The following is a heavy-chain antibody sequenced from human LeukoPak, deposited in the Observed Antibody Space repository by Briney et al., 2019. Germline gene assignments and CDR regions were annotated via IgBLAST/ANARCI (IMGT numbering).Heavy chain of an antibody. Sequence: VGSPRLSCVVSGFTFSSYSMIWVRQAPGKGLQWAANMKKDGSETKYVDFVKGRFTISRDNAKNSLYLQMNSLRAEDTAVHYCGRHRSGSGTYFIDYWGQGTLVRVSS. D-gene: IGHD3-10*01. V-gene: IGHV3-7*01. CDR2: MKKDGSET. CDR1: GFTFSSYS. J-gene: IGHJ4*02. CDR3: GRHRSGSGTYFIDY.